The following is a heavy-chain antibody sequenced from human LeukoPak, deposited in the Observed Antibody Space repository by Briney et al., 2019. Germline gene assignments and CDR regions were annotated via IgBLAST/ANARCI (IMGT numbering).Heavy chain of an antibody. D-gene: IGHD5/OR15-5a*01. V-gene: IGHV1-2*02. J-gene: IGHJ4*02. CDR1: GYTFTGYY. CDR2: INPNSGGT. CDR3: ARNRKGNSVYRLDY. Sequence: ASVKVSCKASGYTFTGYYMHWVRQAPGQGLEWMGWINPNSGGTNYAQKLQGRVTMTTDTSTSTAYMDLRSLRSDDTAVYYCARNRKGNSVYRLDYWGQGTLVTVSS.